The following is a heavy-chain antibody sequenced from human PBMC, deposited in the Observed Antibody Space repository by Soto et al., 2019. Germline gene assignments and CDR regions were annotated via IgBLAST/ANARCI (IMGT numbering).Heavy chain of an antibody. CDR2: MNPNSGNT. V-gene: IGHV1-8*01. CDR3: ARGGYYDFWSGYLTPGLYMDV. Sequence: ASVKVSCKASGYTFTSYDINWVRQATGRGLEWMGWMNPNSGNTGYAQKFQGRVTMTRNTSISTAYMELSSLRSEDTAVYYCARGGYYDFWSGYLTPGLYMDVWGKGTTVTVSS. J-gene: IGHJ6*03. CDR1: GYTFTSYD. D-gene: IGHD3-3*01.